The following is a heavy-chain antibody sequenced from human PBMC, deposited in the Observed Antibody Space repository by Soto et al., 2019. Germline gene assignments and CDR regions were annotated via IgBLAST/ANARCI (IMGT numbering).Heavy chain of an antibody. V-gene: IGHV3-7*01. CDR1: GFTFSTPW. Sequence: GGSLRLSCAASGFTFSTPWMTWVRQAPGKGLEWVANMSPDGSAQYYVDSVKGRFTISRDNSKNTLYLQMNSLRAEDTAVYYCARSVLVPPPYYYYYYGMDVWGQGTTVTVSS. CDR2: MSPDGSAQ. J-gene: IGHJ6*02. D-gene: IGHD3-22*01. CDR3: ARSVLVPPPYYYYYYGMDV.